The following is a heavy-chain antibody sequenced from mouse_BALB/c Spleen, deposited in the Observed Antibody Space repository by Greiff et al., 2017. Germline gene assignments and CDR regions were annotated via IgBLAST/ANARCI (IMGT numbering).Heavy chain of an antibody. CDR1: GFTFSNYW. CDR3: TRRGYEGYFDY. Sequence: EVKLEESGGGLVQPGGSMKLSCVASGFTFSNYWMNWVRQSPEKGLEWVAEIRLKSNNYATHYAESVKGRFTISRDDSKSSVYLQMNNLRAEDTGIYYCTRRGYEGYFDYWGQGTTLTVSS. J-gene: IGHJ2*01. D-gene: IGHD2-2*01. V-gene: IGHV6-6*02. CDR2: IRLKSNNYAT.